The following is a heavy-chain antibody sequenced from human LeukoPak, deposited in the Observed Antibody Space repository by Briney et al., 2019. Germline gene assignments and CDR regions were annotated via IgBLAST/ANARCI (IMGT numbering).Heavy chain of an antibody. CDR1: GFTFSNAW. J-gene: IGHJ4*02. D-gene: IGHD5-18*01. V-gene: IGHV3-21*06. CDR3: ARGGYSYDY. CDR2: ISGSSSSI. Sequence: GGSLRLSCAASGFTFSNAWMSWVRQAPGKGLEWVSSISGSSSSIYYADSVKGRFTISRDNAKNSLYLQMNSLRAEDTAVYYCARGGYSYDYWGQGTLVTVSS.